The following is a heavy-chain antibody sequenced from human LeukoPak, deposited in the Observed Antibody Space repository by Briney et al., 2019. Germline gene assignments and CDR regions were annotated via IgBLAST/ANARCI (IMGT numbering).Heavy chain of an antibody. Sequence: SVKVSCKASGGTFSSYAISWVRQAPGQGLEWMGGIIPIFGTANYAQKFQGRVTITTDESTSTAYMELSSLRSEDTAVYYCARGRLRSRYSSSWYPTHWGRGTLVTVSS. V-gene: IGHV1-69*05. CDR2: IIPIFGTA. D-gene: IGHD6-13*01. CDR1: GGTFSSYA. CDR3: ARGRLRSRYSSSWYPTH. J-gene: IGHJ4*02.